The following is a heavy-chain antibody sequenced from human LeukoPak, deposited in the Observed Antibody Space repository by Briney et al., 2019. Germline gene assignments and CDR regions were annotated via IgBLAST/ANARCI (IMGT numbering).Heavy chain of an antibody. D-gene: IGHD2-15*01. CDR1: GRTFSSYA. V-gene: IGHV1-69*01. Sequence: GASVKLFCKASGRTFSSYAISWVRQAPGQGLEWMGGNTPIFGTANYAQKFQGRVTITADESTSTAYMELSSLRSEDTAVYYCARAAYCSGGSCYVGYWFDPWGQGTLVTVSS. J-gene: IGHJ5*02. CDR2: NTPIFGTA. CDR3: ARAAYCSGGSCYVGYWFDP.